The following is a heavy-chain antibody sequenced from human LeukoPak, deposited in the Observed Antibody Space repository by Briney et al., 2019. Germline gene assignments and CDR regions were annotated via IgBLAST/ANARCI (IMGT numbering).Heavy chain of an antibody. CDR3: ARVKRSYDSSGYYDNYYYYYMDV. Sequence: GGSLRLSCAASGFTFSSYWMSWVRQAPGKGLEWVANIKQDGSEKYYVDSVKGRFTISRDNAKNSLYLQMNSLRAEDTAVYYYARVKRSYDSSGYYDNYYYYYMDVWGKGTTVTISS. CDR2: IKQDGSEK. V-gene: IGHV3-7*01. D-gene: IGHD3-22*01. J-gene: IGHJ6*03. CDR1: GFTFSSYW.